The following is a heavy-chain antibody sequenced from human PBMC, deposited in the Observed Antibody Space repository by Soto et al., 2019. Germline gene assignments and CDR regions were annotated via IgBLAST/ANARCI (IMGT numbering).Heavy chain of an antibody. CDR2: IYYSGST. V-gene: IGHV4-59*01. CDR1: GGSISSYY. D-gene: IGHD6-19*01. Sequence: SETLSLTCTVSGGSISSYYWSWIRQPPGKGLEWIGYIYYSGSTNYNPSLKSRVTISVDTSKNQFSLKLSSVTAADTAVYYCAKDPTNSGAVAGPLDYWGQGTLVTVSS. J-gene: IGHJ4*02. CDR3: AKDPTNSGAVAGPLDY.